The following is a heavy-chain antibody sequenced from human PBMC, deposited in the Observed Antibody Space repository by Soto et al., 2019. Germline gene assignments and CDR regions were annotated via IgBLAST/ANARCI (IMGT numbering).Heavy chain of an antibody. J-gene: IGHJ6*03. V-gene: IGHV4-34*01. Sequence: SETLSLTCAVYGGSLSGYYWSWIRQPPEKGLEWIGEINHSGSTNYNPSLKSRVTISVDTSKNQFSLKLSSVTAADTAVYYCAGGYFDWLLRNPYNMDVWGKGTTVTVSS. CDR3: AGGYFDWLLRNPYNMDV. CDR1: GGSLSGYY. CDR2: INHSGST. D-gene: IGHD3-9*01.